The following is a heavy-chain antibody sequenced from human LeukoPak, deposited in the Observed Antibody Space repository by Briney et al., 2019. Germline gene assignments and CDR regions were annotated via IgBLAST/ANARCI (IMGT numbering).Heavy chain of an antibody. CDR3: ARVDYDFWSGYPNWFYP. J-gene: IGHJ5*02. Sequence: PSETLSLTCTVSGGSISSYYWSWIRQPPGKGLEWIGYIYYSGSTNYTPSLKSRVTISVDTSKNQFSLKLSSVTAADTAVYYCARVDYDFWSGYPNWFYPWGQGTLVTVSS. CDR2: IYYSGST. D-gene: IGHD3-3*01. CDR1: GGSISSYY. V-gene: IGHV4-59*01.